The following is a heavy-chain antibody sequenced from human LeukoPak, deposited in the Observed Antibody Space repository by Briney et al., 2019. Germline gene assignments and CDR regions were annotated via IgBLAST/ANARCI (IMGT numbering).Heavy chain of an antibody. D-gene: IGHD3-22*01. V-gene: IGHV3-9*01. J-gene: IGHJ4*02. CDR2: ISWNSGSI. CDR3: AKAVVRYYDSSGYSDY. Sequence: GGSLRLSCAASGFTFDDYAMQWVRQAPGKGLEWVSGISWNSGSIGYADSVKGRFTISRDNAKNSLYLQMNSLRAEDTALYYCAKAVVRYYDSSGYSDYWGQGTLVTVSS. CDR1: GFTFDDYA.